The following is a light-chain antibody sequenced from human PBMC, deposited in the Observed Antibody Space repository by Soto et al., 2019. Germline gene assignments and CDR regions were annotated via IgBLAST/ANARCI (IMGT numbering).Light chain of an antibody. CDR1: QSISDL. CDR2: KAS. Sequence: DIQMTQSPSTLSASVGDRVTITCRASQSISDLLAWYQQKPGKAPKLLIYKASSLKSGVPSRFSGSGSGTESTLTISRLQPDYVASYYCQQYNGYRTFGQGTKVEIK. V-gene: IGKV1-5*03. J-gene: IGKJ1*01. CDR3: QQYNGYRT.